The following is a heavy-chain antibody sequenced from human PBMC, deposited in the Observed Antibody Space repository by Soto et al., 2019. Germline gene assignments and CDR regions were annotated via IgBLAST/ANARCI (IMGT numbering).Heavy chain of an antibody. D-gene: IGHD3-22*01. J-gene: IGHJ4*02. V-gene: IGHV3-74*02. CDR2: VNSDGSSA. CDR3: ARFGTYYDSSGFLY. Sequence: EAQLVESGGGLAQPGGSLRLSCAASGFTFGHYWMHWVRQAPGKGLVWVSRVNSDGSSAGYADSVKGRFTISRDNAKNTLYLQMNSLRAEDTGVYYCARFGTYYDSSGFLYWGQGALVTVSS. CDR1: GFTFGHYW.